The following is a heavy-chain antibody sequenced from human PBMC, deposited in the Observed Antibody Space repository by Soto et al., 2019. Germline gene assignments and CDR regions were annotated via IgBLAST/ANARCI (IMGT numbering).Heavy chain of an antibody. CDR3: ARVGYYDYIWGSYPHFDY. V-gene: IGHV4-34*01. CDR2: INHSGST. Sequence: SETLSLTCAVYGGSFSGYYWSWIRQPPGKGLEWIGEINHSGSTNYNPSLKSRVTISVDTSKNQFSLKLSSVTAADTAVYYCARVGYYDYIWGSYPHFDYWGQGTLGTVSS. CDR1: GGSFSGYY. D-gene: IGHD3-16*02. J-gene: IGHJ4*02.